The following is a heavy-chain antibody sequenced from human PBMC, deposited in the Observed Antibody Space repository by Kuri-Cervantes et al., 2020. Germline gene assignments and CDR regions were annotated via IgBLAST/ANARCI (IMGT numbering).Heavy chain of an antibody. D-gene: IGHD5-24*01. CDR1: GGSFSGYY. CDR2: INHSGST. V-gene: IGHV4-34*01. Sequence: SETLSLTCAVYGGSFSGYYWSWIRQPPGKGLEWIGEINHSGSTNYNPSLKSRVTISVGTSKNQFSLKLSSVTAADTAVYYCARSIRWAFDIWGQGTMVTVSS. CDR3: ARSIRWAFDI. J-gene: IGHJ3*02.